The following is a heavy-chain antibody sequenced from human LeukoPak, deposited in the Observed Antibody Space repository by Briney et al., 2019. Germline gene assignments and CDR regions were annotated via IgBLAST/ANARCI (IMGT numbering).Heavy chain of an antibody. CDR1: GFTFSSYG. J-gene: IGHJ5*02. Sequence: GSLRLSCAASGFTFSSYGMHWVRQAPGKGLEWVAVIWYDGSNKYYADSVKGRFTISRDNSKNTLYLQMNSLRAEDTAVYYCARGAGYCSSTSCFPRYNWFDPWGQGTLVTVSS. D-gene: IGHD2-2*01. CDR2: IWYDGSNK. CDR3: ARGAGYCSSTSCFPRYNWFDP. V-gene: IGHV3-33*01.